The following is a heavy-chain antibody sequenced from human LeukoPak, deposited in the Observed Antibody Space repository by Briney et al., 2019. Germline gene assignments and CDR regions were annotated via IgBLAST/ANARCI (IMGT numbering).Heavy chain of an antibody. Sequence: SETLSLTCTVSGGSISSYYWSWIRQPPGKGLEWIGYIYYSGSTNYNPSLKSRVTISVDTSKNQFSLKLSSVTAADTAVYYCARGKVVTPGVDYYMDVWGKGTTVTVSS. V-gene: IGHV4-59*12. J-gene: IGHJ6*03. CDR3: ARGKVVTPGVDYYMDV. CDR1: GGSISSYY. D-gene: IGHD2-2*01. CDR2: IYYSGST.